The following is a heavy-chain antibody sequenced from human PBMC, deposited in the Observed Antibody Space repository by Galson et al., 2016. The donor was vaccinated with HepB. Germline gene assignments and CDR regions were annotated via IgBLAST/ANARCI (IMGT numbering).Heavy chain of an antibody. CDR1: GFIFGEYA. V-gene: IGHV3-9*01. Sequence: SLRLSCAASGFIFGEYAMHWVRQAPGKGLEWVSGITWNSGAIAYADSVKGRFTIPRDNAKNTLYLQMNSLRGDDTALYYCAKDKVSFNYYGMDVWGQGTTVTVSS. CDR3: AKDKVSFNYYGMDV. D-gene: IGHD2-8*01. J-gene: IGHJ6*02. CDR2: ITWNSGAI.